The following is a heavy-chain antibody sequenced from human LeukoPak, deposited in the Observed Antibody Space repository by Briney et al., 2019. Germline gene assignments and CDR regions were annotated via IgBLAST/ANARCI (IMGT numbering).Heavy chain of an antibody. CDR1: GFTFSSYE. J-gene: IGHJ5*02. CDR2: ISSSGSTI. Sequence: PGGSLRLSCAASGFTFSSYEMNWVRQAPGKGLEWVSYISSSGSTIYYADSVKGRFTISRDNAKNSLYLQMNSLRAEDMAVYYCARDRIAAAGCWFDPWGQGTLVTVSS. D-gene: IGHD6-13*01. CDR3: ARDRIAAAGCWFDP. V-gene: IGHV3-48*03.